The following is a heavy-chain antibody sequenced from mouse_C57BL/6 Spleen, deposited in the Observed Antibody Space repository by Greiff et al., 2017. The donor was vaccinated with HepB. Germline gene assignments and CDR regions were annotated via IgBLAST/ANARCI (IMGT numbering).Heavy chain of an antibody. J-gene: IGHJ3*01. D-gene: IGHD2-3*01. V-gene: IGHV6-3*01. Sequence: EVQVVESGGGLVQPGGSMKLSCVASGFTFSNYWMNWVRQSPEKGLEWVAQIRLKSDNYATHYAESVKGRFTISRDDSKSSVYLQMNNLSAEDTGIYYCTIYYGYYEWFAYWGQGTLVTVSA. CDR3: TIYYGYYEWFAY. CDR2: IRLKSDNYAT. CDR1: GFTFSNYW.